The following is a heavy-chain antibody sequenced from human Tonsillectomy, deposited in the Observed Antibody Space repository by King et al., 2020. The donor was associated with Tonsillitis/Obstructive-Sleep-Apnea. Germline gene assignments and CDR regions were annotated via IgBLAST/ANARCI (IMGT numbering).Heavy chain of an antibody. CDR2: INPDSGGT. D-gene: IGHD1-26*01. CDR3: ATSRGPVGATAPHAFDI. V-gene: IGHV1-2*04. CDR1: GYTFTGYY. Sequence: QLVQSGAEVKKPGASGKVSCKASGYTFTGYYMHWVRQAPGQGLEWMGWINPDSGGTNYAQKFQGWGTMTRDTSISTAYLELGRLRSDDTAVYYCATSRGPVGATAPHAFDIWGQGTMVTVSS. J-gene: IGHJ3*02.